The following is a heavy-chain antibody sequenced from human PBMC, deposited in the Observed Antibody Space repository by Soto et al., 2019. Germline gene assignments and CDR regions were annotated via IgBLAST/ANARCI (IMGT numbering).Heavy chain of an antibody. Sequence: GGSLRLSCAASGFTFSSYAMSWVRQAPGKGLEWVSAISGSGGSTYYADSVKGRFTISRDNSKNTLDLQMNSLRAEDTAVYYCAKDALRDDFWSGYYTHYFDYWGQGTLVTVSS. CDR2: ISGSGGST. CDR3: AKDALRDDFWSGYYTHYFDY. J-gene: IGHJ4*02. V-gene: IGHV3-23*01. CDR1: GFTFSSYA. D-gene: IGHD3-3*01.